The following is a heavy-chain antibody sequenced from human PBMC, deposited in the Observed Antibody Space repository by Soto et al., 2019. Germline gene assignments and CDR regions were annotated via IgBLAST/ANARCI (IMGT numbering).Heavy chain of an antibody. CDR2: IKADASEE. D-gene: IGHD2-2*01. Sequence: EVQLVQSGGDLVQPGGSLRLSCVASGFTFSTYWMTWVRQAPGMGLEWVAGIKADASEEVYVDSVTGRFSISRDNAKNSLSLQLNSLRAEDTAVYYCATAISSPVSNFDSWGQGSLVTVSS. J-gene: IGHJ4*02. V-gene: IGHV3-7*01. CDR1: GFTFSTYW. CDR3: ATAISSPVSNFDS.